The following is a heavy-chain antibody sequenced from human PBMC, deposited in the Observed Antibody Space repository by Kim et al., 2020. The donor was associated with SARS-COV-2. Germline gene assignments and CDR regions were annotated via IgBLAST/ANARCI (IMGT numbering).Heavy chain of an antibody. Sequence: SETLSLTCAVYGGSFSGYYWSWIRQPPGKGLEWIGEINHSGSTNYNPCLKSRVTISVDTSKNQFSLKLSSVTAADTAVYYCARGLRVYGGGMDVWGQGTTVTVSS. CDR1: GGSFSGYY. D-gene: IGHD4-17*01. CDR3: ARGLRVYGGGMDV. J-gene: IGHJ6*02. V-gene: IGHV4-34*01. CDR2: INHSGST.